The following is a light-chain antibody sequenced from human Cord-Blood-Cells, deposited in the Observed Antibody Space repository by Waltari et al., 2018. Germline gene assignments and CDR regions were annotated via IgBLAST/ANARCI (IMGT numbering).Light chain of an antibody. CDR2: KAS. J-gene: IGKJ1*01. V-gene: IGKV1-5*03. CDR3: QQYNSYPWT. Sequence: DIQMTQSPSPPSASEGERVTITCRASQSISSWLAWYQQKPGKAPKLLIYKASSLESGVPSRFSGSGSGTEFTLTISSLQPDDFATYYCQQYNSYPWTFGQGTKVEIK. CDR1: QSISSW.